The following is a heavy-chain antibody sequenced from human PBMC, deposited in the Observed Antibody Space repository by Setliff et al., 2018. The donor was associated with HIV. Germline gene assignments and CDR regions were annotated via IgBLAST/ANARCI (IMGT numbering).Heavy chain of an antibody. Sequence: ASVKVSCKASGYTFTSHGISWVRQAPGQGLEWMGWISAYNGNTNYAQKFLGRVTMTTDTSTSTGYMEVRSLTSDDTAVYYCVRVTADRTNYYYYMDVWDKGTTVTVSS. V-gene: IGHV1-18*01. CDR1: GYTFTSHG. CDR2: ISAYNGNT. CDR3: VRVTADRTNYYYYMDV. D-gene: IGHD4-17*01. J-gene: IGHJ6*03.